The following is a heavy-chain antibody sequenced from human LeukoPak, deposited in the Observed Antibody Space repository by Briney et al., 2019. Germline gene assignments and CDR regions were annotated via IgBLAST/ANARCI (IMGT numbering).Heavy chain of an antibody. J-gene: IGHJ3*02. CDR2: INPNSGGT. Sequence: ASVKVSCKASGGTFSSYAISWVRQAPGQGLEWMGWINPNSGGTNYAQNLQGRVTMTRDTSISTAYMDLRRLRSDDTAVYYCAREDEDAFDIWGQGTMVTVSS. CDR3: AREDEDAFDI. V-gene: IGHV1-2*02. CDR1: GGTFSSYA.